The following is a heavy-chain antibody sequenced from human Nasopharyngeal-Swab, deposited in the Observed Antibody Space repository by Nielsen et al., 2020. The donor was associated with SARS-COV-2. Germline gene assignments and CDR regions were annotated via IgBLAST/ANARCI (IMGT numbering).Heavy chain of an antibody. D-gene: IGHD3-16*01. V-gene: IGHV3-15*01. Sequence: GGSLSLSCAASGFTFSNAWMSWVRQAPGKGLEWVGRIKSKTDGGTTDYAAPVKGRFTISRDDSKNTLYLQMNSLKTEDTAVYYCTTEEVGAYGAEYFQHWGQGTLVTVSS. CDR1: GFTFSNAW. J-gene: IGHJ1*01. CDR2: IKSKTDGGTT. CDR3: TTEEVGAYGAEYFQH.